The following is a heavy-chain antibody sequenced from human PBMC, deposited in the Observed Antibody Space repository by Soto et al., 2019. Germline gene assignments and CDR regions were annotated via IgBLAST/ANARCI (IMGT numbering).Heavy chain of an antibody. CDR2: ISYDGSNK. V-gene: IGHV3-30-3*01. J-gene: IGHJ4*02. CDR3: ARASLEWLLSY. Sequence: VAVISYDGSNKYYADSVKGRFTISRDNSKNTLYLQMNSLRAEDTAVYYCARASLEWLLSYWGQGTLVTVSS. D-gene: IGHD3-3*02.